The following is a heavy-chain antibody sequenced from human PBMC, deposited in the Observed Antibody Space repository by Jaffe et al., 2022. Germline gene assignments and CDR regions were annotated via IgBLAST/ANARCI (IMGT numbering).Heavy chain of an antibody. CDR3: ARDKYSSGDAFDI. J-gene: IGHJ3*02. D-gene: IGHD5-18*01. V-gene: IGHV3-48*03. Sequence: EEQLVESGGSLVQPGGSLRLSCTASGFSLSSHEMSWFRQAPGEGLEWISYIGSGGTPAFYGDSVKGRFTISRDNADNSLYLQMNSLRDDDTAVYYCARDKYSSGDAFDIWGQGTLVTVSS. CDR1: GFSLSSHE. CDR2: IGSGGTPA.